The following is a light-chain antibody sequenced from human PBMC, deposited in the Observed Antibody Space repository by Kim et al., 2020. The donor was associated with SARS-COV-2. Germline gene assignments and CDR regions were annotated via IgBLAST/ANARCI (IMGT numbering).Light chain of an antibody. J-gene: IGKJ1*01. V-gene: IGKV4-1*01. CDR3: QQYYNSPPT. CDR1: HIFFFSSNNKNY. Sequence: ATINCKSSHIFFFSSNNKNYLTWYQQKPGPPPKLLIYWASTRETGVTDRFSGGGSGTDFTLTISSLQAEDVAVYYCQQYYNSPPTFGQGTKVDIK. CDR2: WAS.